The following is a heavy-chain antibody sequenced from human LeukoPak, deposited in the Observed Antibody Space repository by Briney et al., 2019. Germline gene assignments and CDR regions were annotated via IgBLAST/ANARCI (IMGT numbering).Heavy chain of an antibody. CDR3: ARGAGMVPDAFDI. J-gene: IGHJ3*02. V-gene: IGHV1-2*02. Sequence: ASVKVSCKASGYTFTGYYMHWVRQAPGQGLEWMGWINPNSGGTNYAQKFQGRVTMTRDTSISTAYMELSRPRPDDTAVYYCARGAGMVPDAFDIWGQGTMVTVSS. CDR1: GYTFTGYY. CDR2: INPNSGGT. D-gene: IGHD5-18*01.